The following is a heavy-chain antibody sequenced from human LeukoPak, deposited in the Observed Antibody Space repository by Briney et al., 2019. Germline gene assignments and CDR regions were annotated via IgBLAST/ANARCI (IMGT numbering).Heavy chain of an antibody. CDR3: AKDERPYYDFWSGYY. D-gene: IGHD3-3*01. V-gene: IGHV3-74*01. J-gene: IGHJ4*02. CDR2: ISPTGSTT. CDR1: GFSFSGHW. Sequence: GGSLRLSCTASGFSFSGHWMHWARQLPGKGLVWVSRISPTGSTTSYADSVKGRFTISRDNSKNTLYLQMNSLRAEDTAVYYCAKDERPYYDFWSGYYWGQGTLVTVSS.